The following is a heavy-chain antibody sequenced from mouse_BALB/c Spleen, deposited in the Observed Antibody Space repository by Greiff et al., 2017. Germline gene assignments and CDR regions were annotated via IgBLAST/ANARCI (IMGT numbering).Heavy chain of an antibody. CDR3: ARGGLDSSGYGPFAY. D-gene: IGHD3-2*01. V-gene: IGHV2-6-7*01. CDR1: GFSLTGYG. Sequence: VQLQESGPGLVAPSQSLSITCTVSGFSLTGYGVNWVRQPPGKGLEWLGMIWGDGSTDYNSALKSRLSISKDNSKSQVFLKMNSLQTDDTARYYCARGGLDSSGYGPFAYWGQGTLVTVSA. J-gene: IGHJ3*01. CDR2: IWGDGST.